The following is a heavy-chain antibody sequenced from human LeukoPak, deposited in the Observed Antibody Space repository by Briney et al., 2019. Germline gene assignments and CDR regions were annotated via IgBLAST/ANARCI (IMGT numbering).Heavy chain of an antibody. V-gene: IGHV3-48*03. CDR2: TSSSGSTI. Sequence: GGSLRLSCAASGFTFSSYEMNWVRQAPGKGLEWVSYTSSSGSTIYYADSVKGRFTISRDNAKNSLYLQMNSLRAEDTAVYYCARDYYGSGSYYNYYYYYYMDVWGKGTTVTISS. CDR3: ARDYYGSGSYYNYYYYYYMDV. CDR1: GFTFSSYE. J-gene: IGHJ6*03. D-gene: IGHD3-10*01.